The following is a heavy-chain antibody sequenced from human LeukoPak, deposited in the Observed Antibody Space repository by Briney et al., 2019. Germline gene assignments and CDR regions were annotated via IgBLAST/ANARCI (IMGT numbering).Heavy chain of an antibody. Sequence: AGRSLRLSCAASGFTFSSYAMHWVRQAPGKGLELVAVLWSDASNTYYADSVKGRFTISRDLSKNTLYLQMTSLRVEDTAVYYCAREDWGTTGHSFGYWGQGTLVTVSS. CDR2: LWSDASNT. J-gene: IGHJ4*02. V-gene: IGHV3-33*08. CDR1: GFTFSSYA. D-gene: IGHD7-27*01. CDR3: AREDWGTTGHSFGY.